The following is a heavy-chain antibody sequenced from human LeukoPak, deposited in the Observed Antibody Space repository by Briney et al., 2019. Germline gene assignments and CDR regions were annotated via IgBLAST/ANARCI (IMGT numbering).Heavy chain of an antibody. J-gene: IGHJ4*02. CDR1: GFTFTDYA. CDR3: ARKEGYSSAWYWDN. Sequence: GGSLGLSCAASGFTFTDYAMTWVRQAPGKGLEWVSAISGSGGSTYYADSVKGRFTISRDNSKNMLYLQMNTLRAEDTAVYYCARKEGYSSAWYWDNWGQGTLVTVSS. CDR2: ISGSGGST. D-gene: IGHD6-19*01. V-gene: IGHV3-23*01.